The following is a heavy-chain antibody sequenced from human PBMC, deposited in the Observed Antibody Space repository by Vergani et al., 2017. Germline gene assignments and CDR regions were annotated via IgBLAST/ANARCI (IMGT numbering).Heavy chain of an antibody. V-gene: IGHV1-69*12. CDR3: ARPQGSGSYYTWAFES. J-gene: IGHJ5*01. Sequence: QVQLVQSGAEVKKPGSSVKVSCKASGGTFSGHGISWVRQAPGQGLEWMGGINGIFGTTNYAQKFQGRVTITADESTSTAYMDLSSLRYEDTAVYYCARPQGSGSYYTWAFESWGQGTLVTVSS. D-gene: IGHD3-10*01. CDR1: GGTFSGHG. CDR2: INGIFGTT.